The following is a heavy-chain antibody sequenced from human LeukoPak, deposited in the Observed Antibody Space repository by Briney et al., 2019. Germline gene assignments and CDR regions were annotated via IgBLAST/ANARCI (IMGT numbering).Heavy chain of an antibody. Sequence: GGSLRLSCAASGFTFSSYGMHWVRQAPGKGLEWVAVIWYDGSNKYYADSVKGRFTISRDNSKNTLYLQMNSLRAEDTAVYYCAKGRSIAVAGTPFDYWGQGTLSPSPQ. V-gene: IGHV3-33*06. D-gene: IGHD6-19*01. CDR2: IWYDGSNK. CDR3: AKGRSIAVAGTPFDY. J-gene: IGHJ4*02. CDR1: GFTFSSYG.